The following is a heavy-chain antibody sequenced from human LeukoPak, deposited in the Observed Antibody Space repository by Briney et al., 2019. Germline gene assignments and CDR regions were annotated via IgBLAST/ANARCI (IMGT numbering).Heavy chain of an antibody. Sequence: GRSLRLSCAASGFTFSNHAVHWVRQAPGKGLEWVALISYDGSNKFYADSVKGRFTISRDNSKNTLYLQINSLRAEDTAVYYCARDSKQLRYFENGGDFDYWGQGTLVTVSS. CDR2: ISYDGSNK. CDR1: GFTFSNHA. D-gene: IGHD3-9*01. CDR3: ARDSKQLRYFENGGDFDY. J-gene: IGHJ4*02. V-gene: IGHV3-30-3*01.